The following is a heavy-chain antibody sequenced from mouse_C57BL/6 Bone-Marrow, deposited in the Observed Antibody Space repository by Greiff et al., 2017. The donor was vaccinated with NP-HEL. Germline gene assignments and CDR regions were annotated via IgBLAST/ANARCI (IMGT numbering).Heavy chain of an antibody. CDR3: ARDLVYYDYDVPFAY. CDR2: ISDGGSYT. CDR1: GFTFSSYA. Sequence: EVQGVESGGGLVKPGASLKLSCAASGFTFSSYAMSWVRQTPEKRLEWVATISDGGSYTYYPDNVKGRFTISRDNAKNNLYLQMSHLKSEDTAMYYCARDLVYYDYDVPFAYWGQGTLVTVSA. J-gene: IGHJ3*01. V-gene: IGHV5-4*01. D-gene: IGHD2-4*01.